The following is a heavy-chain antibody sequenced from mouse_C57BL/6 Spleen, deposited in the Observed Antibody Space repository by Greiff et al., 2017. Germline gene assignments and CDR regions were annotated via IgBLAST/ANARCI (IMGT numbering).Heavy chain of an antibody. V-gene: IGHV1-18*01. CDR2: INPNNGGT. CDR3: ARGRYYYGSTLYAMDY. CDR1: GYTFTDYN. J-gene: IGHJ4*01. D-gene: IGHD1-1*01. Sequence: VQLQQSGPELVKPGASVKIPCKASGYTFTDYNMDWVKQSHGKSLEWIGDINPNNGGTIYNQKFKGKATLTVDKSSSTAYMELRSLTSEDTAVYYCARGRYYYGSTLYAMDYWGQGTSVTVSS.